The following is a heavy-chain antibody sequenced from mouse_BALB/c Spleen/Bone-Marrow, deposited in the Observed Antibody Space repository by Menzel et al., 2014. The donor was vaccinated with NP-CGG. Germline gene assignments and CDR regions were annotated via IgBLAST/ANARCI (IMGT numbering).Heavy chain of an antibody. CDR2: IRLKSNNYAT. J-gene: IGHJ2*01. D-gene: IGHD2-1*01. V-gene: IGHV6-6*02. CDR3: TRGYGNDFDY. Sequence: VQLKESGGGLVQPGGSMKLSCVASGFSFSNYWMNWVRQSPEKGLEWVAEIRLKSNNYATHYAVSVNGRFTISRGDSKSSVYLQMNILRAEDTGIYYCTRGYGNDFDYWGQGTTLTVSS. CDR1: GFSFSNYW.